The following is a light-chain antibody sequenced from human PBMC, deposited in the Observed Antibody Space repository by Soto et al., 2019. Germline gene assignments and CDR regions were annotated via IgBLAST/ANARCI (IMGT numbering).Light chain of an antibody. CDR2: GAS. J-gene: IGKJ5*01. V-gene: IGKV3-15*01. CDR1: QRVSTT. Sequence: EIVMTQSPATLSVSPGERPTFPCRASQRVSTTLAWYQQKPGKAPRLLIYGASTRATGIPARFSGSGSGTEFTLTISSLQSEDFAVYYCQQYNNWPPITFGQGTRLEIK. CDR3: QQYNNWPPIT.